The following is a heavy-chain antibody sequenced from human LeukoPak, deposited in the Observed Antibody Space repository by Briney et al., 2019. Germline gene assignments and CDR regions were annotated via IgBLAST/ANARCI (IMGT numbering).Heavy chain of an antibody. CDR2: INHSGST. V-gene: IGHV4-34*01. CDR3: AREGISWAFDY. Sequence: SETLSLTCAVYGGSFSGYYWSWIRQPPGKGLEWTGEINHSGSTNYNPSLKSRVTISVDTSKNQFSLKLSSVTAADTAVYYCAREGISWAFDYWGQGTLVTVSS. J-gene: IGHJ4*02. D-gene: IGHD6-13*01. CDR1: GGSFSGYY.